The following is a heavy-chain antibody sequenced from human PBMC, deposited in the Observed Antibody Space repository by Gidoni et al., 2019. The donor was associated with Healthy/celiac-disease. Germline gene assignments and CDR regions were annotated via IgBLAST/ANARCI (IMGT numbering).Heavy chain of an antibody. CDR2: IWYDGSNQ. V-gene: IGHV3-33*01. CDR1: GFTFSSYG. CDR3: ARIDLPEGRGAFDI. J-gene: IGHJ3*02. D-gene: IGHD3-10*01. Sequence: QVQLVESGGGVVQPGRSLRLSCAASGFTFSSYGMHWVRQAPGKGLEWVAVIWYDGSNQYYADSVKGRFTISRDNSKNTLYLQMNSLRAEDTAVYYCARIDLPEGRGAFDIWGQGTMVTVSS.